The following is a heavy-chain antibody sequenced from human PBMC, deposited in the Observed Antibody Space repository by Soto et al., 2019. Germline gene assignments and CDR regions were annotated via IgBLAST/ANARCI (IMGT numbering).Heavy chain of an antibody. CDR3: ARQNRDTPMFPFDV. V-gene: IGHV1-69*01. D-gene: IGHD5-18*01. CDR1: RGTFNRYA. CDR2: LVPQFGTP. J-gene: IGHJ4*02. Sequence: QVQLVQSGAEVKKPGSSVKVSCLASRGTFNRYAINWVRQAPGHGLEWLGALVPQFGTPNYAQKFQDRVTNVADESTNTSSMELRGLTSDDTAVYYCARQNRDTPMFPFDVWGQGTLVTVSS.